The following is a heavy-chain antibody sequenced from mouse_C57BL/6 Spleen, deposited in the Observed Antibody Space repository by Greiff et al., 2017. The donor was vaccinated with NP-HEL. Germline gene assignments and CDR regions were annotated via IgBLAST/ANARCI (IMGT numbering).Heavy chain of an antibody. D-gene: IGHD3-1*01. V-gene: IGHV5-9*04. J-gene: IGHJ4*01. CDR2: ISGGGGNT. CDR1: GFTFSSYT. CDR3: ARGGLDAMDY. Sequence: DVQLVQSGAGLVKPGGSLKLSCAASGFTFSSYTMSWVRQTTEKRLEWVATISGGGGNTNYPDSVKGRVTISSDNAKNTLYLQMSSLRSEYTAVYDCARGGLDAMDYWGQGTSVTVSS.